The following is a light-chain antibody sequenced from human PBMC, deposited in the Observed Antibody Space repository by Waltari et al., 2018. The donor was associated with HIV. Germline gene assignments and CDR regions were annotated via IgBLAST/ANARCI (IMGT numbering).Light chain of an antibody. CDR2: DVS. CDR3: SSYTSSSTWV. V-gene: IGLV2-14*01. CDR1: SSDVGGYNH. Sequence: QSALTQPASVSGSPGQSITISCTGTSSDVGGYNHVPWYQQHPGKAPKFMIYDVSKRPSGVSNRFSGSKSGNTASLTISGLQAEDEADYYCSSYTSSSTWVFGGGTKLTVL. J-gene: IGLJ3*02.